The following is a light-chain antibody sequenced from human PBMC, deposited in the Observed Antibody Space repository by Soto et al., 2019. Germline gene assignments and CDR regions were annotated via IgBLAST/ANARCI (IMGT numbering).Light chain of an antibody. Sequence: EIVLTQSPGTLSLSPWERAALSSSASQSVSSNYLAWYQQKPGRAPRLLIYGASSRDTGIPDRFSGSGSGTDSTLTISRLEPEDFAVYYCQQYGGSMTFGQGTKV. CDR2: GAS. CDR1: QSVSSNY. V-gene: IGKV3-20*01. J-gene: IGKJ1*01. CDR3: QQYGGSMT.